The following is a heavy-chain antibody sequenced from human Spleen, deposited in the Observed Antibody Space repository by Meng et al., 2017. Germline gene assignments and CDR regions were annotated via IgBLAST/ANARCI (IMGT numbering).Heavy chain of an antibody. V-gene: IGHV4-38-2*02. CDR3: ARGNSRQNDY. CDR2: IFRSGDT. CDR1: GSSISSGYY. J-gene: IGHJ4*02. Sequence: GSLRLSCTVSGSSISSGYYWGWIRQPPGKGLEWIASIFRSGDTSYNPSLKSRVTMSIDTSKNQFSLKLTSVTAADTAVYYCARGNSRQNDYWGQGTLVTVSS. D-gene: IGHD2/OR15-2a*01.